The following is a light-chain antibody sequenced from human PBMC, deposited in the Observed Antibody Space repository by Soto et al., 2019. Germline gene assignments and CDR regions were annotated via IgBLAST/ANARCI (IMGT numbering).Light chain of an antibody. CDR3: QHYSNWQTWT. CDR1: QTVSSN. CDR2: GAS. J-gene: IGKJ1*01. V-gene: IGKV3-15*01. Sequence: EIVMTQSPATLSVSLGERATLSCRASQTVSSNLAWYQQRPGQAPRLLIYGASTRATDIPARFSGSGSETEFTLTISSLQSEDFAVYYCQHYSNWQTWTFGQGTRVDMK.